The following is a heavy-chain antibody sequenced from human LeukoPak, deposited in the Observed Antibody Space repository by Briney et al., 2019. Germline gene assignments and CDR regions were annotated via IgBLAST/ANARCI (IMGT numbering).Heavy chain of an antibody. Sequence: GESLKISCKGSGYSFTGYWIGWVRQMPGKGLEWMGIIYPGDSDTRYSPSFQGQVTISADKSISTAYLQWSSLKASDTAMYYCARRLPGLAAGGNWFDPWGQGTLVTVSS. CDR2: IYPGDSDT. V-gene: IGHV5-51*01. CDR1: GYSFTGYW. D-gene: IGHD3/OR15-3a*01. CDR3: ARRLPGLAAGGNWFDP. J-gene: IGHJ5*02.